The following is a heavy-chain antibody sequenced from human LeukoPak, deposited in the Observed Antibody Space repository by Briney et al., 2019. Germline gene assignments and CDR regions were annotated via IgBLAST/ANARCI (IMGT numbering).Heavy chain of an antibody. J-gene: IGHJ4*02. V-gene: IGHV3-23*01. CDR2: ISGNGDST. CDR1: GFTFNRYV. D-gene: IGHD4-23*01. CDR3: ATDTVVRVPGTPDVDY. Sequence: PGGSLRLSCAASGFTFNRYVMNWVRQAPGKGLEWVSAISGNGDSTYYIDSVEGRFTISRDNSKNTLYLQMNGLRAEDTAVYFCATDTVVRVPGTPDVDYWGQGTLVTVSS.